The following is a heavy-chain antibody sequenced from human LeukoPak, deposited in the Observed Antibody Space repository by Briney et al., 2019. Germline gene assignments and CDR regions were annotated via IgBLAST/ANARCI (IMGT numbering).Heavy chain of an antibody. CDR3: ARARYYDSSGYYD. Sequence: ASVKVSCKASGYTFTGYYMHWVRPAPGQGLEWMGWISAYNGNANYAQKLQGRVTMTTDTSTSTAYMELRSLRSDDTAVYYCARARYYDSSGYYDWGQGTLVTVSS. D-gene: IGHD3-22*01. J-gene: IGHJ4*02. CDR1: GYTFTGYY. V-gene: IGHV1-18*04. CDR2: ISAYNGNA.